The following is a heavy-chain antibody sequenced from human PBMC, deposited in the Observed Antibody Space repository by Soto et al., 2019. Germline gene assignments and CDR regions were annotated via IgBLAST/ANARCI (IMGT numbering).Heavy chain of an antibody. J-gene: IGHJ6*02. V-gene: IGHV1-24*01. CDR3: ATSSNVFTDAYDFWSGISERGMDV. D-gene: IGHD3-3*01. Sequence: ASVKVSCKXSGYTLTELSMHWVRQAPGKGLEWMGGFGPEDGETIYAQKFQGRVTMTEDTSTDTAYMELSSLRSEDTAVYYCATSSNVFTDAYDFWSGISERGMDVWGQGTTVTVSS. CDR2: FGPEDGET. CDR1: GYTLTELS.